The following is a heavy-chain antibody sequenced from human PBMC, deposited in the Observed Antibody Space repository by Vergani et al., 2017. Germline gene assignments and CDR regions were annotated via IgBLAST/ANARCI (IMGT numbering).Heavy chain of an antibody. Sequence: QVQLVQSGAEVKKPGASVKVSCKASGYPFTSYYMHWVRQAPGQGLEWMGIINPSGGSTSYAQKFQGRVTMTRDTSTSTVYMELSSLRSEDTALYYCARDGANYYDSSGSFDPWGQGTLVTVSS. CDR2: INPSGGST. J-gene: IGHJ5*02. V-gene: IGHV1-46*03. CDR1: GYPFTSYY. D-gene: IGHD3-22*01. CDR3: ARDGANYYDSSGSFDP.